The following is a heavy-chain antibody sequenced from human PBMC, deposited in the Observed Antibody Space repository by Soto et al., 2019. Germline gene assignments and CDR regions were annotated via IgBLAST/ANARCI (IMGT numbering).Heavy chain of an antibody. V-gene: IGHV1-8*01. CDR3: AREXSXXXXDI. Sequence: QVQLVQSGAXVKKXGXXXXVXXXTXXXXFXSXDIXWVRQATGQGLEWMGWMNPNSGNTAYAQKFQGRVTMTRNTSISTAYMELSSLRSEDTAVYYCAREXSXXXXDIWGQGTMVTVSS. CDR2: MNPNSGNT. CDR1: XXXFXSXD. J-gene: IGHJ3*02.